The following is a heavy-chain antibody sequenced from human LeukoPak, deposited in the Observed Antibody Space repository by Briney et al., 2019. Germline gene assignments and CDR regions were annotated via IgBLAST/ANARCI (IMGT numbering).Heavy chain of an antibody. CDR2: IYYSGST. CDR3: ARVFMTDDAFDI. D-gene: IGHD2-21*02. V-gene: IGHV4-59*01. Sequence: SETLSLTCTVSGGSISSYYWSWIRQPPGKGLEGFGYIYYSGSTNYNPSLKSRVTISVDTSKNQFSLKLSSVTAADTAVYYCARVFMTDDAFDIWGQGTMVTVSS. J-gene: IGHJ3*02. CDR1: GGSISSYY.